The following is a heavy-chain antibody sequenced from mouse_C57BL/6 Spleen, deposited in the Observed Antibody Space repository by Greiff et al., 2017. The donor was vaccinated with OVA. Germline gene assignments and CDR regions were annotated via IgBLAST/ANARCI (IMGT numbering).Heavy chain of an antibody. CDR2: IDPSDSYT. J-gene: IGHJ2*01. CDR1: GYNLTSYR. Sequence: VQLEQPGAELVKPGASVKLSCKASGYNLTSYRVQGVKPRPGQGLGGIGEIDPSDSYTNYNQKFKGKATLTVDTSARTAYMQLSSLTSEDSAVYYCARNDYGGQGTTLTVSS. CDR3: ARNDY. V-gene: IGHV1-50*01.